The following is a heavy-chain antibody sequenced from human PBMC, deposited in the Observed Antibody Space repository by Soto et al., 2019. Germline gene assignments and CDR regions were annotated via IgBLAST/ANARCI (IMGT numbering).Heavy chain of an antibody. CDR1: GFSLSNGRMG. CDR2: IFSDAER. CDR3: ARMNAYTSLHYYAMDV. Sequence: SGPTLVNPTDPLTLTCTISGFSLSNGRMGVSWIRQSPGKALEWLAHIFSDAERSYSTSMQSRLTISTDTSGTQAVLSMTNMDPVVTGTCYCARMNAYTSLHYYAMDVWGHGTMVTVSS. D-gene: IGHD3-22*01. V-gene: IGHV2-26*03. J-gene: IGHJ6*02.